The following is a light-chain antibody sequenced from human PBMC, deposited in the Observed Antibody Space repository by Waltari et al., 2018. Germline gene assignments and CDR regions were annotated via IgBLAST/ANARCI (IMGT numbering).Light chain of an antibody. Sequence: DIQMTQSPSSLSASVGDRVTITCQASQDSSSYLNWYQKKPGKAPKLLISAASNLETGVPSRFRGSRSGTDFSFTITSLQSEDIATSYCQQYADLPWTFGQGTKVEIK. J-gene: IGKJ1*01. CDR3: QQYADLPWT. V-gene: IGKV1-33*01. CDR1: QDSSSY. CDR2: AAS.